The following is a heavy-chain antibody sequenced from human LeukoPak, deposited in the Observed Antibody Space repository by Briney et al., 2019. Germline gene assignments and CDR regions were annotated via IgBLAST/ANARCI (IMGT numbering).Heavy chain of an antibody. Sequence: ASVKVSCKASGGTFSSYAISWVRQAPGQGLEWMGGIIPIFGTANYAQKFQERVTITRDMSTSTAYMELSSLRSEDTAVYYCAADYYDSSGNYYYMDVWGKGTTVTISS. CDR2: IIPIFGTA. D-gene: IGHD3-22*01. V-gene: IGHV1-69*05. CDR1: GGTFSSYA. CDR3: AADYYDSSGNYYYMDV. J-gene: IGHJ6*03.